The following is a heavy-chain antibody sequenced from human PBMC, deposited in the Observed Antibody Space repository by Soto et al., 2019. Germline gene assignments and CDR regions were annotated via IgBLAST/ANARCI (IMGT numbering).Heavy chain of an antibody. Sequence: ASVKVSCKASGYTFTSYGISWVRQAPGQGLEWMGWISAYNGNTNYAQKLQGSVTMTTDTSTSTAYMELRSLRSDDTAVYYCARLDIVVVPAAMGLFRGGEMDVWGKGTTVTVSS. D-gene: IGHD2-2*01. V-gene: IGHV1-18*01. CDR1: GYTFTSYG. J-gene: IGHJ6*04. CDR3: ARLDIVVVPAAMGLFRGGEMDV. CDR2: ISAYNGNT.